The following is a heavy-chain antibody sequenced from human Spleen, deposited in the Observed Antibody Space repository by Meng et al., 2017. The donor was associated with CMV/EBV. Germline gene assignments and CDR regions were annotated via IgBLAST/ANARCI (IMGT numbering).Heavy chain of an antibody. CDR2: IGSRGAYI. V-gene: IGHV3-21*01. CDR3: ARDHWTGSSSDV. J-gene: IGHJ6*02. CDR1: GFSFSAYS. D-gene: IGHD3/OR15-3a*01. Sequence: GGSLRLSCAASGFSFSAYSMAWVRQAPGKGLECVSAIGSRGAYIYYSDSVKGRFTVSRDNAKNSVYLQMNSLRAEDTAVYYCARDHWTGSSSDVWGQGTTVTVSS.